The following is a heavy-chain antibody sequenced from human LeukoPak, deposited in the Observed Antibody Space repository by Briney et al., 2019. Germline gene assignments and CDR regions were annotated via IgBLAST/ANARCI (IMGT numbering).Heavy chain of an antibody. CDR1: GRSVSSCSYY. D-gene: IGHD4/OR15-4a*01. Sequence: PSETLSLTCTVSGRSVSSCSYYWSWIRQPRGKGLEWIGYIYYSGRTYSNPSLKSRVTISVHTSKNQFSLKLSSVAAADTVVYYYAECAYREAKDAFDIWGQGTMVTVSS. CDR2: IYYSGRT. V-gene: IGHV4-61*01. CDR3: AECAYREAKDAFDI. J-gene: IGHJ3*02.